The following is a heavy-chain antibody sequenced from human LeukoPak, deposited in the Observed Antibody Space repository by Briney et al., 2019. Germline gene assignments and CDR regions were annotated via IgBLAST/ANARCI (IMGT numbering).Heavy chain of an antibody. CDR1: GFTFSSYT. CDR2: ITSTGGNT. Sequence: GGSLRLSCSASGFTFSSYTVHWVRQAPGKGLEFVSAITSTGGNTYYADSVTGRFTLSRDNSKNTLYLQMSSLRAEDTAVYYCAKPRGISWGQGTLVAVSS. V-gene: IGHV3-64D*06. CDR3: AKPRGIS. J-gene: IGHJ4*02. D-gene: IGHD4-23*01.